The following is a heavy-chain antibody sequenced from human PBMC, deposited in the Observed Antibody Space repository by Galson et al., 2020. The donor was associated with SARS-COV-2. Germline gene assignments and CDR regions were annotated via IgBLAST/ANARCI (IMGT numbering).Heavy chain of an antibody. D-gene: IGHD2-15*01. CDR2: IYYSGTT. Sequence: ETSETLSLTCTVSGGSISRNNDYWGWIRQPPGKGLEWIGLIYYSGTTYYNPSLKSRVTISVDTSKNQFSLKLSSVTAADTAVYFCAKRGLPQNWFDPWGQGTLVTVSS. J-gene: IGHJ5*02. V-gene: IGHV4-39*01. CDR1: GGSISRNNDY. CDR3: AKRGLPQNWFDP.